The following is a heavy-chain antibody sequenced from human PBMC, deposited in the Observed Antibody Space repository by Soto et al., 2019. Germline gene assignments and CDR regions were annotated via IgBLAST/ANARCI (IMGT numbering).Heavy chain of an antibody. CDR3: ARVGELVVTLDAFDI. Sequence: LGESLKISCSASGFMFSDYAMHWVRQAPGKGLEWVATVSSGGNRKYYATSVKGRFAISRDNAKNSLFLQMNSLRAEDTAVYYCARVGELVVTLDAFDIWGQGTMVTVSS. CDR2: VSSGGNRK. J-gene: IGHJ3*02. CDR1: GFMFSDYA. D-gene: IGHD2-2*01. V-gene: IGHV3-30*03.